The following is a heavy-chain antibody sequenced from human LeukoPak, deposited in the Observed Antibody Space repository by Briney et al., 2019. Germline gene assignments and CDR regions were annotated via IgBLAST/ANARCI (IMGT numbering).Heavy chain of an antibody. J-gene: IGHJ4*02. CDR1: GFTFSSYW. V-gene: IGHV3-30-3*01. CDR3: AKAGSKNVRFLEWLDV. Sequence: GGSLRLSCAASGFTFSSYWMSWVRQAPGKGLEWVAVISYDGSNKYYADSVKGRFTISRDNSKNTLYLQMNSLRAEDTAVYYCAKAGSKNVRFLEWLDVWGQGTLVTVSS. D-gene: IGHD3-3*01. CDR2: ISYDGSNK.